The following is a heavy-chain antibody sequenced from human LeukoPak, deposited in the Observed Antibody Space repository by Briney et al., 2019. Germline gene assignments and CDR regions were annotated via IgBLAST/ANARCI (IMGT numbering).Heavy chain of an antibody. J-gene: IGHJ3*02. CDR3: ARTAYYYDSSGSRYDAFDI. V-gene: IGHV4-34*01. Sequence: SETLSLTCAVYGGSFSGYYWSWIRQPPGKGLEWIGEINHSGSTNYNPSLKSRVTISVDTSKNQFSLKLGSVTAADTAVYYCARTAYYYDSSGSRYDAFDIWGQGTMVTVSS. CDR1: GGSFSGYY. CDR2: INHSGST. D-gene: IGHD3-22*01.